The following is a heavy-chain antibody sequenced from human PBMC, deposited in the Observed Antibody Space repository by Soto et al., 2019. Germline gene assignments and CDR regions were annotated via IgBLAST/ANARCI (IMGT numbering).Heavy chain of an antibody. CDR3: ARDSRVTGYHGLDV. J-gene: IGHJ6*02. Sequence: QVQLVESGGGVVQPGRSLRLSCAASGFIFSSYGMHWVRQAPGKGLEWVAVIWYDGSDKYYPDSVKGRFTISRDNSKNTLNLQMNSLRAEDTAVYYCARDSRVTGYHGLDVWGQGTTVTVSS. CDR2: IWYDGSDK. CDR1: GFIFSSYG. D-gene: IGHD2-21*02. V-gene: IGHV3-33*01.